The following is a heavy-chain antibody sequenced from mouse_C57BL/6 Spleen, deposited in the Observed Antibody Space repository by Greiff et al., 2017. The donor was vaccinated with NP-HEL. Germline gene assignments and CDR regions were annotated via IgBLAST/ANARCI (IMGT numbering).Heavy chain of an antibody. CDR3: AREATVGFAY. D-gene: IGHD1-1*01. V-gene: IGHV1-26*01. Sequence: EVQLQQSGPELVKPGASVKISCKASGYTFTDYYMNWVKQSHGKSLEWIGDINPNYGGTSYNQKFKGKATLAVDKSSSTAYMELRSLTSEDTAIYYCAREATVGFAYWGQGTLVTVSA. J-gene: IGHJ3*01. CDR2: INPNYGGT. CDR1: GYTFTDYY.